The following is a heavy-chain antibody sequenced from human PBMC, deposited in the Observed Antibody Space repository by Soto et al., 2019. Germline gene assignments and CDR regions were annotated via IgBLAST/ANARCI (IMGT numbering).Heavy chain of an antibody. Sequence: QLQLQESGPGLVEPSETLSLTCIVSGGSVSSSSYYSGWIRQPPGKGLEWIGRVYYRGRTYYSPSFESRVTLSVDMSKTHCSPNLSSVTAAYTAVYYCARIDSSGGLDSWGQGIMVTVSS. CDR2: VYYRGRT. D-gene: IGHD3-22*01. CDR3: ARIDSSGGLDS. CDR1: GGSVSSSSYY. V-gene: IGHV4-39*02. J-gene: IGHJ1*01.